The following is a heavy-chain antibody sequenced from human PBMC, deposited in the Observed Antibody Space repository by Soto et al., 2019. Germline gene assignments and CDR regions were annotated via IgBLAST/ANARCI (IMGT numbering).Heavy chain of an antibody. CDR2: IIPILGIA. D-gene: IGHD2-2*01. Sequence: SVKVSCKASGGTFSSYTISWVRQAPGQGLEWMGRIIPILGIANYAQKFQGRVTITADKSTSTAYMELSSLRSEDTAVYYCARDCSSTSCYRGYYYYYYMDVWGKGTTVTVSS. V-gene: IGHV1-69*04. CDR3: ARDCSSTSCYRGYYYYYYMDV. CDR1: GGTFSSYT. J-gene: IGHJ6*03.